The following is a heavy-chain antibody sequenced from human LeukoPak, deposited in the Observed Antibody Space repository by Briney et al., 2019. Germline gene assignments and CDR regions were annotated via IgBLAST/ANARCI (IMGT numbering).Heavy chain of an antibody. CDR3: ARGDYVWGSYPLSTLGY. Sequence: GGALRLSWAASGFPFRRYSMNWVRPAPGKGLEWVSSISISSSYIYYADSVKGRFTISRDNAKNSLYLQMNSLRAEDTAVYYCARGDYVWGSYPLSTLGYWGQGTLVTVSS. CDR2: ISISSSYI. J-gene: IGHJ4*02. D-gene: IGHD3-16*02. CDR1: GFPFRRYS. V-gene: IGHV3-21*01.